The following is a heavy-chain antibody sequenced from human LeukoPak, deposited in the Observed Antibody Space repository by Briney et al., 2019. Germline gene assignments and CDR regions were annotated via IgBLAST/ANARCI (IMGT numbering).Heavy chain of an antibody. CDR3: AKRGVVIRVILVGFHKEAYYFDS. Sequence: GGSLRLSCAVSGLSLSNYGMSWVRQAPGKGLEWVVGISGSGGGTNYADSVKGRFTIYRDNPKNTLYLQMNRLRAEDTAVYFCAKRGVVIRVILVGFHKEAYYFDSWGQGALVTVSS. V-gene: IGHV3-23*01. CDR1: GLSLSNYG. CDR2: ISGSGGGT. D-gene: IGHD3-22*01. J-gene: IGHJ4*02.